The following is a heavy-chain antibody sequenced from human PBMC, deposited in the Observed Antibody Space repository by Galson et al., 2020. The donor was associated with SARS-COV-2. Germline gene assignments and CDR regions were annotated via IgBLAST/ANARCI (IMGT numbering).Heavy chain of an antibody. Sequence: TSETLSLTCAVYGGSFSGYYWSWIRQPPGKGLEWIGEINHSGSTNYNPSLKSRVTISVDTSKNQFSLKLSSVTAAATAVYYCARVGIAVAGLGDYCYYGMDGWGQGTMVTVSS. J-gene: IGHJ6*02. CDR2: INHSGST. V-gene: IGHV4-34*01. D-gene: IGHD6-19*01. CDR1: GGSFSGYY. CDR3: ARVGIAVAGLGDYCYYGMDG.